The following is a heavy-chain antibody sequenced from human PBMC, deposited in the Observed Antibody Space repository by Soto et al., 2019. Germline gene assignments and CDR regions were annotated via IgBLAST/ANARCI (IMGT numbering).Heavy chain of an antibody. V-gene: IGHV1-69*13. J-gene: IGHJ4*02. D-gene: IGHD5-18*01. CDR3: VRWYSYGLGY. CDR2: IIPIFGTA. CDR1: CLTFSSYA. Sequence: APVKVSCKAACLTFSSYAISWVRLLPWQELEGMGGIIPIFGTANYAQKFQGRVTITADESTSKAYMELSSLRSEDTAVYYCVRWYSYGLGYWGQGTLVTVSS.